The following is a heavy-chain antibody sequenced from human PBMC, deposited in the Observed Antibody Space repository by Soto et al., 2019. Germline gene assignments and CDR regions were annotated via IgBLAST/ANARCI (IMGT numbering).Heavy chain of an antibody. CDR3: ARGLRSGSTTHRLWY. CDR1: GSTFSSYS. CDR2: ISSSSSYI. D-gene: IGHD2-21*01. Sequence: GGPRRPSCAASGSTFSSYSMNWVREAPGKGLEWDSSISSSSSYIYYADSVKGRITISRDNAKNSLYLQMKSLIAEDTAVYYCARGLRSGSTTHRLWYRGQGSMV. V-gene: IGHV3-21*03. J-gene: IGHJ4*02.